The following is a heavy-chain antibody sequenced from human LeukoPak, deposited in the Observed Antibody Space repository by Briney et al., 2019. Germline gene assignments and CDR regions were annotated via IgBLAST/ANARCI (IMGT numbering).Heavy chain of an antibody. Sequence: AASVKVSCKASGGTFSTFSITWVRQAPGLGLEWMGGIIPVFGTANYAQQFQGRVTVATDESTSTAYLELSSLRSEDTAIYYCARVDRYHYYLDVWGKGTTVTVSS. CDR3: ARVDRYHYYLDV. V-gene: IGHV1-69*05. J-gene: IGHJ6*03. CDR2: IIPVFGTA. CDR1: GGTFSTFS.